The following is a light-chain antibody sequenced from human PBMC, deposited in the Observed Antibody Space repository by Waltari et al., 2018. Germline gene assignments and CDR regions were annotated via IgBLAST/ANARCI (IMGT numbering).Light chain of an antibody. CDR1: ESISSW. CDR2: RAS. CDR3: QQYKSYSPYT. V-gene: IGKV1-5*03. J-gene: IGKJ2*01. Sequence: DIQMTQSPSTLSASVVDRVTITCRASESISSWLAWYQQTPGKAPKLLIYRASNLEGGVPSRFSGSGSGTEFTLTISSLQPEDFATYYCQQYKSYSPYTFGQGTKLDIK.